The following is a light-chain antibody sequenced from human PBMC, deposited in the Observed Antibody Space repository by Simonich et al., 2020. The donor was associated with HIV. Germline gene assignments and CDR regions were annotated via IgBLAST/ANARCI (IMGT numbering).Light chain of an antibody. Sequence: QSALTQPASVSGSPGPSITIPCPGTSSDVGSYNLVTWYQQHPGKAPTPMIYEGSKRPSGVSNRFSGSKSGNTASLTISGLQAEDEADYYCCSYAGSSTWVFGGGTKLTVL. CDR2: EGS. CDR1: SSDVGSYNL. J-gene: IGLJ3*02. V-gene: IGLV2-23*01. CDR3: CSYAGSSTWV.